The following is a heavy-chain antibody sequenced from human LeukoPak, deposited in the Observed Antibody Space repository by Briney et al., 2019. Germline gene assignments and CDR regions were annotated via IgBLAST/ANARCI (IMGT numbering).Heavy chain of an antibody. CDR1: AGSISPDY. D-gene: IGHD4-23*01. CDR3: ARHSFGGNCFLVSFDS. Sequence: SETLSLTCTASAGSISPDYWSWIRQPPGKGLQWIGYIHYSGRTDYNPSLQSRVTMSVDTSKNQFSLNLFSVTAADTAVYYCARHSFGGNCFLVSFDSWGQGAQVTVSS. V-gene: IGHV4-59*08. CDR2: IHYSGRT. J-gene: IGHJ4*02.